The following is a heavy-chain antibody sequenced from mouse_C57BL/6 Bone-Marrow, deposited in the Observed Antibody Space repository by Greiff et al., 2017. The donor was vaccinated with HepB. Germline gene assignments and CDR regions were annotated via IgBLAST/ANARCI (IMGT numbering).Heavy chain of an antibody. CDR2: IRNKANGYTT. J-gene: IGHJ3*01. Sequence: EVKLVESGGGLVQPGGSLSLSCAASGFTFTDYYMSWVRQPPGKALEWLGFIRNKANGYTTEYSASVKGRFTISRDNSQSILYLQMNALRAEDSATYYCARYYYYGSSPWFAYWGQGTLVTVSA. CDR1: GFTFTDYY. CDR3: ARYYYYGSSPWFAY. D-gene: IGHD1-1*01. V-gene: IGHV7-3*01.